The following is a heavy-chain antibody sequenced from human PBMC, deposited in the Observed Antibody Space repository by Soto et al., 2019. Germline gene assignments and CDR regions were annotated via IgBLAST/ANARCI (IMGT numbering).Heavy chain of an antibody. J-gene: IGHJ4*02. Sequence: PSETLSLTCTVSGGSISNYFCNWIRQPAGKGLEWIGRIDNSWSTNYNPSLKSRITMSADTSRNQFSLKLNSVTAADTAVYYCARGGQDFWSGPFDYWGQGALVTVSS. D-gene: IGHD3-3*01. V-gene: IGHV4-4*07. CDR2: IDNSWST. CDR1: GGSISNYF. CDR3: ARGGQDFWSGPFDY.